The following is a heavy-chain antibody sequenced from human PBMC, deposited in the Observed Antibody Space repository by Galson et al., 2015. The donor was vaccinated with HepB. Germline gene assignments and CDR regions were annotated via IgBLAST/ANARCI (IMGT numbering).Heavy chain of an antibody. J-gene: IGHJ4*02. V-gene: IGHV3-23*01. D-gene: IGHD2/OR15-2a*01. CDR1: GFTFTNYA. CDR3: AKDPYILGSTTSPTGVFDY. Sequence: SLRLPCAASGFTFTNYAMSWVRPAPGKGLGWVSAIGGSGGATYYADSGKGRFTFSRDISKNTLFLQMNDLRSEDTAVYYCAKDPYILGSTTSPTGVFDYWGQGTLVPVSS. CDR2: IGGSGGAT.